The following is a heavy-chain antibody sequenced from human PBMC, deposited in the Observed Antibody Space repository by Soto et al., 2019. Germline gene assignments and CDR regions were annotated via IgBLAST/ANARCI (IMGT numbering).Heavy chain of an antibody. D-gene: IGHD6-13*01. V-gene: IGHV3-11*05. CDR3: ARTIAEGGGRRYFDL. Sequence: QVQLVESGGGLVKPGGSLRLSCAASGFTFSDYYMSWIRQAPGKGLEWVSYINSSSSYTKYADSVKGRFTISRDNAKNSLYLQMNSLRAEDTAVYYCARTIAEGGGRRYFDLWGRGTLVTVSS. J-gene: IGHJ2*01. CDR2: INSSSSYT. CDR1: GFTFSDYY.